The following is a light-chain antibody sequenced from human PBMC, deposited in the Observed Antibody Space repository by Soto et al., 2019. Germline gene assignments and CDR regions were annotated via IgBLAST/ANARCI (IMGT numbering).Light chain of an antibody. CDR1: QTVSRS. V-gene: IGKV3-15*01. J-gene: IGKJ2*01. CDR3: HQYDDWPPSFT. Sequence: DILMTQSPGTLAVSPGETVTLSCRASQTVSRSVAWYQHKPGQAPRLVIYGASARPTGIPARFSGSGSGTAFTLTITSLQPEDFAVYYCHQYDDWPPSFTFGQGTKVDIK. CDR2: GAS.